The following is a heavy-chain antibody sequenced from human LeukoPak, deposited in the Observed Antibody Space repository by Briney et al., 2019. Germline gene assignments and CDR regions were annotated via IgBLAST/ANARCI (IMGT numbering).Heavy chain of an antibody. CDR3: ARDLLEGSGWYVLWDY. CDR2: MNLYSGNT. Sequence: ASVKVSCKASGYTFINYDINWVRQATGQGLEWMGRMNLYSGNTDYAQKLQGRVTMTTDTSTSTAYMELRSLRSDDTAVYYCARDLLEGSGWYVLWDYWGQGTLVTVSS. D-gene: IGHD6-19*01. J-gene: IGHJ4*02. V-gene: IGHV1-18*01. CDR1: GYTFINYD.